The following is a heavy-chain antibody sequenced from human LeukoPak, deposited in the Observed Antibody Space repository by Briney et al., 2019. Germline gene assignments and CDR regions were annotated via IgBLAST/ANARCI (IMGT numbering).Heavy chain of an antibody. V-gene: IGHV3-30*02. CDR1: GFMFSSYG. D-gene: IGHD5-18*01. J-gene: IGHJ3*02. CDR2: IQHDGSGQ. Sequence: PGGSLRLACTASGFMFSSYGMHWVHQAPGKGLDWMAYIQHDGSGQFYADSVKGRFTISRDNSKNTVYLQMNSLRVEDTALYYCAKFDTVMVNHDAFDIWGLGTMVTVSS. CDR3: AKFDTVMVNHDAFDI.